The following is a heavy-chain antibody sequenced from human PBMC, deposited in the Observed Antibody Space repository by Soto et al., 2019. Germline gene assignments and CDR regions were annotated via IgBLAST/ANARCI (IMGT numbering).Heavy chain of an antibody. CDR3: ARAGSKPPNFDY. Sequence: VQLVESGGGLVQPGGSLRLSCAASGFTFSSYEMNWVRQAPGKGLEWVSYISSSGSTIYYADSVKGRFTISRDNAKNSLYLQMNSMRAEDTAVYYCARAGSKPPNFDYWGQGTLVTVSS. D-gene: IGHD3-10*01. CDR1: GFTFSSYE. CDR2: ISSSGSTI. V-gene: IGHV3-48*03. J-gene: IGHJ4*02.